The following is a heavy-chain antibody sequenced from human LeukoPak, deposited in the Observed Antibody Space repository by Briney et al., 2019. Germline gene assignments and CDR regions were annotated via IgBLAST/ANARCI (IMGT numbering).Heavy chain of an antibody. Sequence: GGSLRLSCAASGFTFSSHGMSWVRQAPGMGLAWVATIKQDGSEEYYVDSVKGRFTISRDNTKNSLYLQMNSLRAEDTAMYYCAKPYYYSSGSLKWGQGTLVTVSS. J-gene: IGHJ4*02. V-gene: IGHV3-7*01. CDR2: IKQDGSEE. CDR3: AKPYYYSSGSLK. CDR1: GFTFSSHG. D-gene: IGHD3-10*01.